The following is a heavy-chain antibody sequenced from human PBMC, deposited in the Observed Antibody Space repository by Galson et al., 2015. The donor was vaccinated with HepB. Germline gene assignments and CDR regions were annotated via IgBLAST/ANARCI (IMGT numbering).Heavy chain of an antibody. J-gene: IGHJ4*02. CDR3: ARVAGESSGWYDY. D-gene: IGHD6-19*01. CDR1: GGSFSGYY. CDR2: INHSGST. V-gene: IGHV4-34*01. Sequence: ETLSLTCAVYGGSFSGYYWSWIRQPPGKGLEWIGEINHSGSTNYNPSLKSRVTISVDTSKNQFSLKLSSVTAADTAVYYCARVAGESSGWYDYWGQGTLVTVSS.